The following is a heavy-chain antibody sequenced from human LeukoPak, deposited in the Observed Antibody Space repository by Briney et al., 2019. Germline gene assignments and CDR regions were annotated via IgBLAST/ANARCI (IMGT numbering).Heavy chain of an antibody. J-gene: IGHJ4*02. Sequence: GGSLRLSCAASGFTFSNYSMNWVRQAPGKGLEWVSSISDSSSYIYYAASVRGRFTISRDNAKNSLYLQMNSLRAEDTAVYYCARDKAVVDFDYWGQGTLVTVSS. CDR2: ISDSSSYI. CDR1: GFTFSNYS. D-gene: IGHD3-22*01. CDR3: ARDKAVVDFDY. V-gene: IGHV3-21*01.